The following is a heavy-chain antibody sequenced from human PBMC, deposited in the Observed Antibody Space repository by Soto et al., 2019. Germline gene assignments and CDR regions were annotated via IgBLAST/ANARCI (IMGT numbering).Heavy chain of an antibody. CDR2: ISSSSSTI. Sequence: GGSLRLSCAASGFTFSSYSMNWVRQAPGKGLEWVSYISSSSSTIYYADSVKGRFTVSRDNAKNSLYLQMNSLRDEDTAVYYCARAYYDYVWGSYRLLDGMDVWGQGTTVTVSS. V-gene: IGHV3-48*02. J-gene: IGHJ6*02. D-gene: IGHD3-16*02. CDR1: GFTFSSYS. CDR3: ARAYYDYVWGSYRLLDGMDV.